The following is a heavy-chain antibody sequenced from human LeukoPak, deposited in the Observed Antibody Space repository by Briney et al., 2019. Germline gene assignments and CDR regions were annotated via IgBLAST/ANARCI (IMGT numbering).Heavy chain of an antibody. Sequence: GGSLRLSSAASGFTFSSYGMHWVRQAPGKGLEGVAVISYDGSNKYYADSVKGRFTISRDNSKNTLYLQMNSLRAEDTAVYYCATQRGRWLFPYWGQGTLVTVSS. CDR1: GFTFSSYG. CDR3: ATQRGRWLFPY. V-gene: IGHV3-30*03. CDR2: ISYDGSNK. J-gene: IGHJ4*02. D-gene: IGHD3-9*01.